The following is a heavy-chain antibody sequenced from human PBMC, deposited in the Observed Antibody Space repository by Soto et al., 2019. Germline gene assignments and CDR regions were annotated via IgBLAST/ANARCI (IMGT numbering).Heavy chain of an antibody. V-gene: IGHV3-7*01. CDR3: ARTFDTITYYFDY. CDR1: GFTFSDSW. J-gene: IGHJ4*02. D-gene: IGHD3-9*01. Sequence: EVQLVESGGGLVQPGGSLRLSCTASGFTFSDSWMTWVRQAPGKGLEWVARIKPDESEKKYADSVKGRFSISRDNAKNSMYLQMDSLSGEDTAVYYCARTFDTITYYFDYWGQGTLVTVSS. CDR2: IKPDESEK.